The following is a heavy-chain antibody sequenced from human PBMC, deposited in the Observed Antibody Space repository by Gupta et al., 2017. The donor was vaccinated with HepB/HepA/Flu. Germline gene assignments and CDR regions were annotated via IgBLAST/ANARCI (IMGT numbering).Heavy chain of an antibody. CDR1: GFTFSQYW. CDR2: IAGIGGAK. J-gene: IGHJ4*02. V-gene: IGHV3-7*01. D-gene: IGHD2-21*02. Sequence: EVQLVESGGDLVQPGGSLRLSCVASGFTFSQYWMTWFRQAPGKGLEWVANIAGIGGAKYYVDSVKGRFTISRDNAKDSLFLQMTSLRVEDTAEYFCARTLGGDYQTYDHWGQGTLVTVSS. CDR3: ARTLGGDYQTYDH.